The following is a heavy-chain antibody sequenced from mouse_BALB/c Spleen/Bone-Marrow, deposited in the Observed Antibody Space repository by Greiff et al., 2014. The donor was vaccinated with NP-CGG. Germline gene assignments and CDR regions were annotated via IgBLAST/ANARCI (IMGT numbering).Heavy chain of an antibody. CDR3: ARSAYYGSSYGAMDY. CDR2: IYPGDGDT. CDR1: GYAFSSSW. V-gene: IGHV1-82*01. Sequence: LVESGPELVKPGASVKISCTGSGYAFSSSWMNWVKQRPGQGLEWIGRIYPGDGDTNSNGRFKGKATLAADRSSNTAYMQLSSLTSVDSAVYFCARSAYYGSSYGAMDYWGQGTSVTVPS. D-gene: IGHD1-1*01. J-gene: IGHJ4*01.